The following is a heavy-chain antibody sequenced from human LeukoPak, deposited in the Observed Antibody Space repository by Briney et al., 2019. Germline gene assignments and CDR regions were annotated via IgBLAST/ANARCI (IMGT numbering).Heavy chain of an antibody. CDR1: GGSISSHY. CDR3: ARRTTTAAYNWFDP. J-gene: IGHJ5*02. Sequence: SETLSLTCTVSGGSISSHYWSWIRQPPGKGLEWIGYVFYGGSTTYNSSLKSRVTISVDSSKNQFSLKLRSVTAADAAVYYCARRTTTAAYNWFDPWGQGTLVTVSS. CDR2: VFYGGST. V-gene: IGHV4-59*11. D-gene: IGHD4-11*01.